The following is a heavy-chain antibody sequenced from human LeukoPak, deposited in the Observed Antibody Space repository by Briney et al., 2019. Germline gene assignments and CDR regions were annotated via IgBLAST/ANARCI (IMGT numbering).Heavy chain of an antibody. D-gene: IGHD3-22*01. J-gene: IGHJ4*02. V-gene: IGHV1-8*01. CDR3: ASQVYSSGYVPAEY. CDR2: MNPNSGNT. CDR1: GYTFTSYD. Sequence: ASVTVSCKASGYTFTSYDINWVRQATGQGLEWMGWMNPNSGNTGYAQKFQGRVTMTRNTSISTAYMELSSLRSEDTAVYYCASQVYSSGYVPAEYWGQGTLVTVSS.